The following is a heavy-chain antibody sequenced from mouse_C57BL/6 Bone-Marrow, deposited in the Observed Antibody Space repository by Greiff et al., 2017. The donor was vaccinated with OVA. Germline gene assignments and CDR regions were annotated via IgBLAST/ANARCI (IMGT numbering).Heavy chain of an antibody. Sequence: VQLKESGPELVKPGASVKMSCKASGYTFTDYYMHWVKQSPGQSLEWIGYINPNNGGTSYNQKFKGKATLTANKSSSTAYMELRSLTSEDSAVYYCAGRPHYYGSSDRHAMDYWGQGTSVTVSS. D-gene: IGHD1-1*01. CDR1: GYTFTDYY. J-gene: IGHJ4*01. V-gene: IGHV1-22*01. CDR2: INPNNGGT. CDR3: AGRPHYYGSSDRHAMDY.